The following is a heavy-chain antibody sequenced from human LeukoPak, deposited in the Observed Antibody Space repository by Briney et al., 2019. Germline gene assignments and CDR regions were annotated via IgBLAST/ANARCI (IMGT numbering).Heavy chain of an antibody. CDR3: ARASAAARGAFDI. CDR1: GGSISSYY. J-gene: IGHJ3*02. Sequence: SETLSLTCTVSGGSISSYYWSWIRQPPGKGLEWIGYIYYSGSADYNPSLKSRVTISVDTSKNQFSLKLSSVTAADTAVYYCARASAAARGAFDIWGQGTMVTVSS. V-gene: IGHV4-59*01. CDR2: IYYSGSA. D-gene: IGHD6-13*01.